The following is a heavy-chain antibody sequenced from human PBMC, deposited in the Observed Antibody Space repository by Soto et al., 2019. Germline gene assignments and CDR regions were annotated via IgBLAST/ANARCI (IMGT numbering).Heavy chain of an antibody. CDR2: IYHMGGT. V-gene: IGHV4-59*03. J-gene: IGHJ5*02. Sequence: GTPSLTRTVSGASLNSDYWSLIRQSPGKGLEWIGYIYHMGGTDYNPSLKSRVTISIDKSKNQFSLNLRSVTAADTAVYFCARFTYKSGFNWFDPWGQGTQVTVSS. CDR1: GASLNSDY. CDR3: ARFTYKSGFNWFDP. D-gene: IGHD5-12*01.